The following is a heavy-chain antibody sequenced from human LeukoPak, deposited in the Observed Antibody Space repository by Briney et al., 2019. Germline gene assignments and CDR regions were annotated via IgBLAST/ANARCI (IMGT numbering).Heavy chain of an antibody. CDR1: GGSISSYY. CDR2: IYYSGST. Sequence: KPSETLSLTCTVSGGSISSYYWSWIRQPPGKGLEWIGYIYYSGSTNYNPSLKSRVTISVDTSKNQFSLKLSSVTAADTAVYYCARDYESPYSTSWPRPFDYWGQGTLVTVSS. J-gene: IGHJ4*02. CDR3: ARDYESPYSTSWPRPFDY. D-gene: IGHD6-13*01. V-gene: IGHV4-59*01.